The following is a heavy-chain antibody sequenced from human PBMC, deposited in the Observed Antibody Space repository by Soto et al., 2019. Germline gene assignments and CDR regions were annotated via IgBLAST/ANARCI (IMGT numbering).Heavy chain of an antibody. V-gene: IGHV4-30-4*01. J-gene: IGHJ1*01. D-gene: IGHD1-26*01. CDR1: GVSVSRDYQ. CDR3: ARAWDF. Sequence: SETLSLTCTISGVSVSRDYQWIWIRQPPGKGLEWIGHISYSGSPYYHPSLRSRLSISVDTSKNQFSLKVKSVTAADTAVYYCARAWDFWGQGTLVTVSA. CDR2: ISYSGSP.